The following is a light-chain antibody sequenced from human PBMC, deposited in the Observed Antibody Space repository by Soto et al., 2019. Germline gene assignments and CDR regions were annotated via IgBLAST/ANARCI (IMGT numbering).Light chain of an antibody. CDR3: QKYISAPWT. CDR2: AAS. J-gene: IGKJ1*01. CDR1: QGISTG. V-gene: IGKV1-27*01. Sequence: DIQLTQSPSFLSASVGDRVTIPCRASQGISTGLAWYQQRPGKAPKLLIYAASTLQSGVPSRFSGSGSGTDFTLTISSLQPEDVATYYCQKYISAPWTFGQGTKVDIK.